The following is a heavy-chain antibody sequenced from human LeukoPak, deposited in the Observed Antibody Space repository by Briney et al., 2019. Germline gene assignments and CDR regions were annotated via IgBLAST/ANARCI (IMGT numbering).Heavy chain of an antibody. J-gene: IGHJ4*02. CDR2: ISYDGSNY. V-gene: IGHV3-30-3*01. CDR1: GFTFSSYA. CDR3: ARETEAFDN. Sequence: GGSLRLSCAASGFTFSSYAMHWVRQAPGKGLEWVAVISYDGSNYWYAGSVKGRFTISRDNSKNTLYLQMNSLRAEDTAVFYCARETEAFDNWGQGTLVTVSS.